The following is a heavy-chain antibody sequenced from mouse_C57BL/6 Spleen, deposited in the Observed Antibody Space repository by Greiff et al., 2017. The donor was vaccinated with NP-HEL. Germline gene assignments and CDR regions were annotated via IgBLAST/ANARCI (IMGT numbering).Heavy chain of an antibody. Sequence: QVQLQQSGPELVKPGASVKISCKASGYAFSSSWMNWVKQRPGKGLEWIGRIYPGDGDTNYNGKFKGKATLTADKSSSTAYMQLSSLTSEDSAVYFCARDYYYYGSSYLAWFAYWGQGTLVTVSA. CDR2: IYPGDGDT. CDR1: GYAFSSSW. CDR3: ARDYYYYGSSYLAWFAY. V-gene: IGHV1-82*01. J-gene: IGHJ3*01. D-gene: IGHD1-1*01.